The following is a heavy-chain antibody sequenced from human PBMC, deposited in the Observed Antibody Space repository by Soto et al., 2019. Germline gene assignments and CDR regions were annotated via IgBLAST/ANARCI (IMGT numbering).Heavy chain of an antibody. V-gene: IGHV4-34*01. Sequence: PSETLSLTCAVYGGSFSGYYWSWIRQPPGKGLEWIGEINHSGSTNYNPSLKSRVTISVDTSKNQFSLKLSSVTAADTAVYYCARDRLLSYRDYYYYYGMEVWGQGTTVTVSS. D-gene: IGHD6-25*01. CDR1: GGSFSGYY. CDR2: INHSGST. J-gene: IGHJ6*02. CDR3: ARDRLLSYRDYYYYYGMEV.